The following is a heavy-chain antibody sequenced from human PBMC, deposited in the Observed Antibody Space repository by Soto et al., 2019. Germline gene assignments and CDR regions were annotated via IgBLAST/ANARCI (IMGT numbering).Heavy chain of an antibody. J-gene: IGHJ4*02. CDR1: GFSFSVSS. D-gene: IGHD6-13*01. Sequence: EVQLVESGGGLVQPGGSMRLSCAASGFSFSVSSMHWVRQASGKGLEWLGRSRSKASNYAATYSESVRGRFIISRDDSQDTMFLQMNSLRTEDTAMYYCAIEAAGFGHWGQGTLVTVSS. CDR3: AIEAAGFGH. CDR2: SRSKASNYAA. V-gene: IGHV3-73*01.